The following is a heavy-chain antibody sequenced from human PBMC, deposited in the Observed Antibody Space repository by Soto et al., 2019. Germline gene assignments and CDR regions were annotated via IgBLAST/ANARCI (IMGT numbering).Heavy chain of an antibody. V-gene: IGHV3-30-3*01. Sequence: PGGSLRLSCAASGFTFSSHGMHWVRQAPGKGLEWVAVISYDGSNKYYADSVKGRFTISRDNSKNTLYLQMNSLRAEDTAVYFCARDAARAADYFDYWGQGTLVTVSS. D-gene: IGHD6-25*01. J-gene: IGHJ4*02. CDR3: ARDAARAADYFDY. CDR2: ISYDGSNK. CDR1: GFTFSSHG.